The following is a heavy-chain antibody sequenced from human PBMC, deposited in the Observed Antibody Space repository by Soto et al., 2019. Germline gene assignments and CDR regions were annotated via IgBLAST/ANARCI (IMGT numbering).Heavy chain of an antibody. CDR2: IIPIFGTA. Sequence: QVQLVQSGAEVKKPGSSVKVSCKASGGTFSSYAISWVRQAPGQGLEWMGGIIPIFGTANYAQKFQGRVTISAAESTSIAYMELGSLGCEDTAVYYCAVVPAAIVALDYYWGMAVGGRGTTEPVSS. D-gene: IGHD2-2*02. J-gene: IGHJ6*02. V-gene: IGHV1-69*01. CDR3: AVVPAAIVALDYYWGMAV. CDR1: GGTFSSYA.